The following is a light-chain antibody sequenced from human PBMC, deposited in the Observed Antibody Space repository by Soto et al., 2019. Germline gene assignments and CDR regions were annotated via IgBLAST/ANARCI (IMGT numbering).Light chain of an antibody. V-gene: IGKV1-5*03. CDR1: QTISNW. Sequence: IQMTQSPTTLSASVEARVNIPCRASQTISNWLARYQQKPGKAPKLLIYKASTLESAVPSRFSGSGSGTEFTLTISGLQPEDFATYYCQQYNSYSQTFGQGTKVDIK. CDR2: KAS. CDR3: QQYNSYSQT. J-gene: IGKJ1*01.